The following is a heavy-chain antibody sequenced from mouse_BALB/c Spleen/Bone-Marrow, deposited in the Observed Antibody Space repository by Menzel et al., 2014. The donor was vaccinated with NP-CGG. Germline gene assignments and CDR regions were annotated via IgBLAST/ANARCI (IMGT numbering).Heavy chain of an antibody. J-gene: IGHJ2*01. Sequence: EVKVEESGGGLVQPGGSLKLSCAASGFTFSSYTMSWVRQTPEKRLEWVAYISNGGGSTYYPDTVKGRFTISRDNAKNTLYPQMSSLKSEDTAMYYCARGGYYFDYWGQGTTLTVSS. CDR2: ISNGGGST. CDR1: GFTFSSYT. V-gene: IGHV5-12-2*01. CDR3: ARGGYYFDY.